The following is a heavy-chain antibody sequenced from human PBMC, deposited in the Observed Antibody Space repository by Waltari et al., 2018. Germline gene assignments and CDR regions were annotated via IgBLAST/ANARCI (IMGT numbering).Heavy chain of an antibody. CDR1: GFTFSSYS. V-gene: IGHV3-21*01. CDR3: ARDGYYDSSGFPC. J-gene: IGHJ4*02. D-gene: IGHD3-22*01. Sequence: EVQLVESGGGLVKPGGSLRLSCAASGFTFSSYSMNWVRQAPGKGLDWVSSISSSSRYIYYADSVKGRLTRSRDNAKNSLYLQMNSLRAEDTAVYYCARDGYYDSSGFPCWGQGTLVTVSS. CDR2: ISSSSRYI.